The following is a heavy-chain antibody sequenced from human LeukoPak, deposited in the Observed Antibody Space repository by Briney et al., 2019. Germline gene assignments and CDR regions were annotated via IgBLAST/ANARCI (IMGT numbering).Heavy chain of an antibody. CDR2: FSGDGSST. J-gene: IGHJ4*02. D-gene: IGHD3-22*01. V-gene: IGHV3-23*01. CDR3: AKSSQYYYDSSGLDC. Sequence: GGSLRLSCAASGFTLSSYAMNWVRQAPGKGLEWVSAFSGDGSSTHYADSVKGRFTISRDNSKNTLSLQMNLQRAELTAVYSCAKSSQYYYDSSGLDCWGQGTLVTVSS. CDR1: GFTLSSYA.